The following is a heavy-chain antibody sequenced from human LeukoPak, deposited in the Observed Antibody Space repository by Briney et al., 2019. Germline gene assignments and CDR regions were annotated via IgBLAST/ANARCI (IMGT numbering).Heavy chain of an antibody. D-gene: IGHD3-22*01. CDR3: ARETGTTTYYYDSSGYYLDY. J-gene: IGHJ4*02. CDR1: GGTFSSYT. V-gene: IGHV1-69*01. CDR2: IIPIFGTA. Sequence: SVKVSCKASGGTFSSYTISWVRQAPGQGLEWMGGIIPIFGTANYAQKFQGRVTITADESTSTAYMELSSLRSEDTAVYYCARETGTTTYYYDSSGYYLDYWGQGTLVTVSS.